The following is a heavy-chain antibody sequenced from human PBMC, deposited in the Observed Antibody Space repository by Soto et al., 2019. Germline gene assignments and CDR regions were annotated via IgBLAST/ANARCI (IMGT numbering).Heavy chain of an antibody. V-gene: IGHV5-10-1*01. CDR1: GYSFTNYW. CDR3: AQPKTARVRSYYYGRDV. Sequence: GESPKISCKGSGYSFTNYWITWVRQMPGKGLEWMGRIDPSDSSSDYSPSFRGHVTISVGKSISTAYLQWSSLKASDTAIYFCAQPKTARVRSYYYGRDVWGQGNRCTVS. J-gene: IGHJ6*02. CDR2: IDPSDSSS. D-gene: IGHD5-18*01.